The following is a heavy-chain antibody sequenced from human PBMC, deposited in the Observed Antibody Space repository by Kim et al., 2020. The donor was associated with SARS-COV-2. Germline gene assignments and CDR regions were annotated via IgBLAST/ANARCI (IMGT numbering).Heavy chain of an antibody. J-gene: IGHJ6*02. V-gene: IGHV3-64D*06. D-gene: IGHD3-3*01. Sequence: GGSLRLSCSASGFTFSSYAMHWVRQAPGKGLEYVSAISSNGGSTYYADSVKGRFTISRDNSKNTLYLQMSSLRAEDTAVYYCVKDLGLTIFGVVHYYYGMDVWGQGTTVTVSS. CDR2: ISSNGGST. CDR1: GFTFSSYA. CDR3: VKDLGLTIFGVVHYYYGMDV.